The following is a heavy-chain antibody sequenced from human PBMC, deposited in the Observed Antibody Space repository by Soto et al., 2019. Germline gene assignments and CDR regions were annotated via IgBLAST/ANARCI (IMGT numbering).Heavy chain of an antibody. D-gene: IGHD2-2*03. CDR2: IYHSGST. CDR1: GGSISTITW. V-gene: IGHV4-4*02. Sequence: QVQLRESGPGLVKTSGTLSLTCAVSGGSISTITWWSWVRQPPGKGLQWIGEIYHSGSTNYNPSLMSRVTISVDKSKNQFSLELSSVTAADTAVYYCARDLGSCSSTSCRPFDYWGQGTLVTVSS. J-gene: IGHJ4*02. CDR3: ARDLGSCSSTSCRPFDY.